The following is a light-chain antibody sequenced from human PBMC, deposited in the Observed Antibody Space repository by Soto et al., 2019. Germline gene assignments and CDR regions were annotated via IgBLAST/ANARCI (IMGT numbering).Light chain of an antibody. CDR1: SSDVGDF. CDR3: CSYAGSFWV. CDR2: DVS. J-gene: IGLJ3*02. Sequence: QSALTQPASVSGSPGQSITISCTGTSSDVGDFVSWYQQHPGKAPKLMIYDVSKRPSGVPDRFSGSKSGNTASLTISGLQAEDEADYYCCSYAGSFWVFGGGTKLTVL. V-gene: IGLV2-11*01.